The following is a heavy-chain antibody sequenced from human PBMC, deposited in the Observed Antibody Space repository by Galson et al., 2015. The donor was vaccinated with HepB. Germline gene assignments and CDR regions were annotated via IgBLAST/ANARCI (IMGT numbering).Heavy chain of an antibody. J-gene: IGHJ3*01. D-gene: IGHD5-12*01. CDR2: IKARTDGGTT. CDR1: GFTFSHAW. V-gene: IGHV3-15*01. Sequence: SLRLSCAASGFTFSHAWMNWVRQAPGKGLEWVGRIKARTDGGTTDYAAPVKGRSTISRDDSKNTLYLQMNSLKTEDTAVYYCTTDLAYSGYWAHAFDFWGQGTMVTVSS. CDR3: TTDLAYSGYWAHAFDF.